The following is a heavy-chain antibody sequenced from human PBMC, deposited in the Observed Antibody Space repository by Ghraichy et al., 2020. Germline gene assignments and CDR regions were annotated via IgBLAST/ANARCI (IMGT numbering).Heavy chain of an antibody. Sequence: GGSLRLSCAASGFTFSRYWMSWVRQAPGKGLEWVANIKTDGSEQNYVDSVKGRFTISRDNAKNSLYLQMNSLRAEDTAVYYCARRIQGGHDTLWGLGTVVTVSS. CDR3: ARRIQGGHDTL. D-gene: IGHD3-9*01. CDR1: GFTFSRYW. CDR2: IKTDGSEQ. J-gene: IGHJ3*01. V-gene: IGHV3-7*03.